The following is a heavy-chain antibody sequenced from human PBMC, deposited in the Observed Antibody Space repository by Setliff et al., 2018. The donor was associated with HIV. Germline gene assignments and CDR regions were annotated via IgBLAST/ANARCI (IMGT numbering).Heavy chain of an antibody. Sequence: SETLSLTCAVSACSISSDYCWGWIRQPPGKGLEWIGSTHHSGSTYYNPSLQSRVTISVDTSKNQFSLNLSSVTAADTAVYYCARYSPRGYTLTGPYWGQGTLVTVSS. CDR3: ARYSPRGYTLTGPY. D-gene: IGHD6-25*01. CDR1: ACSISSDYC. J-gene: IGHJ4*02. CDR2: THHSGST. V-gene: IGHV4-38-2*01.